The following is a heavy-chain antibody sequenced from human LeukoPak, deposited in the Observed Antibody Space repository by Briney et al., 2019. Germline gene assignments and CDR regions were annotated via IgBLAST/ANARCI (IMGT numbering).Heavy chain of an antibody. CDR2: INSDGGST. D-gene: IGHD2-2*01. Sequence: SGGSLRLSCAAPGFTFDEYTMHWVRQAPGKGLEWVSLINSDGGSTYYADSVKGRFTISRDNSKNSLYLQMNSLRPEDTAVYYCARSAFVVPDYWGQGTLLTVSS. CDR3: ARSAFVVPDY. J-gene: IGHJ4*02. CDR1: GFTFDEYT. V-gene: IGHV3-43*01.